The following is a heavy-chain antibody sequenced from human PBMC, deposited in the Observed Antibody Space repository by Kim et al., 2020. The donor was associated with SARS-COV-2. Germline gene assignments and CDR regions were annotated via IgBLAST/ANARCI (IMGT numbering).Heavy chain of an antibody. CDR3: ARGEQYGSGSPDY. D-gene: IGHD3-10*01. V-gene: IGHV1-18*01. J-gene: IGHJ4*02. Sequence: YAQKLQGRVTMTTDTSTSTAYMELRSLRSDDTAVYYCARGEQYGSGSPDYWGQGTLVTVSS.